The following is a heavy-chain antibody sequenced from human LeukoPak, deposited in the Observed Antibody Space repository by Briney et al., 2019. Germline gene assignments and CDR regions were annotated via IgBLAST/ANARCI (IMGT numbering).Heavy chain of an antibody. D-gene: IGHD1-14*01. J-gene: IGHJ4*02. V-gene: IGHV4-30-2*01. CDR1: GGSISSGGYS. CDR2: IYHSGSS. Sequence: PSETLSLTCAVSGGSISSGGYSWSWIRQPPGTGLEWIGYIYHSGSSYYNPSLESRVTISVDRSKNQFSLKLSSVTAADTAVYYCARYNLQRLFDYWGQGTLVTVSP. CDR3: ARYNLQRLFDY.